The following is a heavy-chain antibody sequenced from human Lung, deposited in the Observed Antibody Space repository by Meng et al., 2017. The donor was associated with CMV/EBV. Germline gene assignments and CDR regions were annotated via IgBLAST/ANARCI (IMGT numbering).Heavy chain of an antibody. CDR3: ARGYSHRFDY. Sequence: SQAXSLTXXISGDSVSSNSVAWNWIRQSPSRGLEWLRRTYYRSKWYNDYAVSVKCRITINPDISKNQFSLQLKSVTPEDTAVYYCARGYSHRFDYWGQGTLVTVSS. CDR1: GDSVSSNSVA. J-gene: IGHJ4*02. V-gene: IGHV6-1*01. D-gene: IGHD1-1*01. CDR2: TYYRSKWYN.